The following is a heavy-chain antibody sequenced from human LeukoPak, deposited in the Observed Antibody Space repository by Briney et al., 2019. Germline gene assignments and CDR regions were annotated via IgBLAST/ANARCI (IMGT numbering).Heavy chain of an antibody. CDR1: GGSISSGGYY. J-gene: IGHJ3*02. Sequence: PSQTLSLTCTVSGGSISSGGYYWSWIRQPPGKGLEWIGYIYHSGSTYYNPSLKSRVTISVDRSKNQFSLKLSSVTAADTAVYYCARHPSRRSWTGTRCCTFDIWGQGTMVTVSS. V-gene: IGHV4-30-2*01. CDR3: ARHPSRRSWTGTRCCTFDI. CDR2: IYHSGST. D-gene: IGHD1-7*01.